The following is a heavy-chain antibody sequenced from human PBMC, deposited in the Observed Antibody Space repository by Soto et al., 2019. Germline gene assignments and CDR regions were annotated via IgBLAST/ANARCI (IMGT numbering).Heavy chain of an antibody. CDR2: INPDGSSR. CDR1: GFTFRNYW. V-gene: IGHV3-74*01. Sequence: GGSLRLSCAASGFTFRNYWMHWVHQGPGKGLEWVSHINPDGSSRAYADSVKGRFTISRDNAKNTLYLQMNSLRVEDTGVYYCTRDETQTFRSFVHYYGVDVWGQGTTVTVSS. J-gene: IGHJ6*02. D-gene: IGHD3-3*01. CDR3: TRDETQTFRSFVHYYGVDV.